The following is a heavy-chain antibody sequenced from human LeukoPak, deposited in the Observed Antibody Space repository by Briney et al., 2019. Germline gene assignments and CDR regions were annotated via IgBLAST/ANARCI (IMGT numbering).Heavy chain of an antibody. CDR2: INPSGGST. D-gene: IGHD2-15*01. CDR1: GYTFTRYY. J-gene: IGHJ4*02. V-gene: IGHV1-46*01. CDR3: ARATHCSGGSCSDFDY. Sequence: ASVKVSCKASGYTFTRYYMHWVRQAPGQGLEWMGIINPSGGSTNYAQKFQGRVTMTRDTSTNTVYMELSSLRSEDTAVYYCARATHCSGGSCSDFDYWGQGTLVTVSS.